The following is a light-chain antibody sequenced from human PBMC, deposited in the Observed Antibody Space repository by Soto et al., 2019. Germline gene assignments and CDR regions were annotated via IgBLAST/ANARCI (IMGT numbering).Light chain of an antibody. CDR1: QSINTRY. J-gene: IGKJ1*01. CDR2: ATS. CDR3: HQDFNLPWT. V-gene: IGKV3-20*01. Sequence: EIVLTQSPGTLSLSPGERATLSCRASQSINTRYSAWYQQKPGQPPRLLIYATSSRAPGIPDRFSGSGSGTDFTLTISRLEPEDFAVYFCHQDFNLPWTFGQGTKVEIK.